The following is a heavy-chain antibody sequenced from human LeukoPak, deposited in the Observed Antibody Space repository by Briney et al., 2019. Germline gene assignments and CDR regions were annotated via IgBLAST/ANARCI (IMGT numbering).Heavy chain of an antibody. J-gene: IGHJ4*02. CDR3: ARRFSGIQLWSKLRGQDYFDY. CDR1: GGTFSSYY. D-gene: IGHD5-18*01. V-gene: IGHV4-34*01. CDR2: INHSECT. Sequence: PSETLSLTCTVSGGTFSSYYWSWLRQPPGKGLEWVGEINHSECTNYNPALKSRVTISVDTSTNQFSLKLSSVTAADTTVYYCARRFSGIQLWSKLRGQDYFDYWGQGTLVTVSS.